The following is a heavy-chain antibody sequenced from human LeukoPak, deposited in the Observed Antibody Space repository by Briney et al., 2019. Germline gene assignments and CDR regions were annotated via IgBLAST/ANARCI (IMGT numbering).Heavy chain of an antibody. CDR3: ARVSWLDELPNY. CDR2: IYYSGST. CDR1: GGSISSYY. J-gene: IGHJ4*02. D-gene: IGHD5-24*01. V-gene: IGHV4-39*07. Sequence: PSVTLSLTCTVSGGSISSYYWGWIRQPPGKGLEWIGSIYYSGSTYYNPSLKSRVTISVDTSKNQFSLKLSSVTAADTAVYYCARVSWLDELPNYWGQGTLVSVSS.